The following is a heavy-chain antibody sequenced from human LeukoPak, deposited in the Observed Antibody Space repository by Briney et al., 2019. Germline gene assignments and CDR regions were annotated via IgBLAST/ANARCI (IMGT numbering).Heavy chain of an antibody. CDR3: ARRGDAMDV. Sequence: GESLKISCKHSGYSFTNYWIGWVRQVPGKGLEWMGIIYPGDSDSRYSPSFQGQVTISADKSISTAFLQWSSLKASDTAMYYCARRGDAMDVWGQGTTVTVSS. V-gene: IGHV5-51*01. J-gene: IGHJ6*02. CDR2: IYPGDSDS. CDR1: GYSFTNYW.